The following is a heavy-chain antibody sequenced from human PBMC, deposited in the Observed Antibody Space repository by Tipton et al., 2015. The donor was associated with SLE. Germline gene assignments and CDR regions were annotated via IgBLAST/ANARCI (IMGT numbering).Heavy chain of an antibody. CDR1: GGSISSHY. V-gene: IGHV4-59*11. Sequence: TLSLTCTVSGGSISSHYWSWIRQPPGKGLEWIGEIYHSGSTNYNPSLKSRVTISVDKSKNQFSLKLSSVTAADTAVYYCAGDLWYGGNSAPHAFDIWGQGTMVTVSS. CDR2: IYHSGST. D-gene: IGHD4-23*01. J-gene: IGHJ3*02. CDR3: AGDLWYGGNSAPHAFDI.